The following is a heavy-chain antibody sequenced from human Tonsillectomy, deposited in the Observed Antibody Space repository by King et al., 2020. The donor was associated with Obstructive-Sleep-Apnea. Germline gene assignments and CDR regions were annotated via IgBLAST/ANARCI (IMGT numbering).Heavy chain of an antibody. V-gene: IGHV4-59*01. CDR1: GGAISSYY. J-gene: IGHJ6*02. D-gene: IGHD3-16*02. Sequence: QLQESGPGVLKPSETLSLTCTVSGGAISSYYWSWIRQPPGKGLEWIGYIYYSGPTNYNPSLTGRVSISLDSSKNQFSLRLTSVIAADTADYYCVRGGGLGELSGYNGMDVWGQGTTVIVSS. CDR2: IYYSGPT. CDR3: VRGGGLGELSGYNGMDV.